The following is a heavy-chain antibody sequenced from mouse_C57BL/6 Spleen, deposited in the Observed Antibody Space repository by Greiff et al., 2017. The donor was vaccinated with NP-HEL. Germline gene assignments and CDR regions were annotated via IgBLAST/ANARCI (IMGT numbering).Heavy chain of an antibody. V-gene: IGHV1-55*01. Sequence: VQLQQPGAELVKPGASVKMSCKASGYTFTSYWITWVKQRPGQGLEWIGDIYPGSGSTNYNEKFKSKATLTVDTSSSTAYMQLSSLTSEDSAVYYCAREEGYGSSYGYAMDYWGQGTSVTVSS. CDR2: IYPGSGST. CDR3: AREEGYGSSYGYAMDY. CDR1: GYTFTSYW. D-gene: IGHD1-1*01. J-gene: IGHJ4*01.